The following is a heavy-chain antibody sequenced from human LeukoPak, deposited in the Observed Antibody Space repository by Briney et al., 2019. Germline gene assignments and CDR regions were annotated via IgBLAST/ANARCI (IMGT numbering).Heavy chain of an antibody. Sequence: SETLSLTCAVYGGSFSGYYWSWIRQPPGKGLEWIGYIYYSGSTNYNPSLKSRVTISVDTSKNQFSLKLSSVTAADTAVYYCARSPRIQLWLRGWFDPWGQGTLVTVSS. D-gene: IGHD5-18*01. J-gene: IGHJ5*02. CDR2: IYYSGST. CDR1: GGSFSGYY. CDR3: ARSPRIQLWLRGWFDP. V-gene: IGHV4-59*08.